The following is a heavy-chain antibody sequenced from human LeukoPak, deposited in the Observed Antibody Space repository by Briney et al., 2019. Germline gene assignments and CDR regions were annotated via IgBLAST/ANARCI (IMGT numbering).Heavy chain of an antibody. CDR3: ARERNCDFWSGYPPAGWFDP. CDR1: GGSISSYY. Sequence: SETLSLTCTVSGGSISSYYWSWIRQPAGKGLEWIGRIYTSGSTNYNPSLKSRVTMSVDTSKNQFSLKLSSVTAADTAVYYCARERNCDFWSGYPPAGWFDPWGQGTLVTVSS. D-gene: IGHD3-3*01. V-gene: IGHV4-4*07. J-gene: IGHJ5*02. CDR2: IYTSGST.